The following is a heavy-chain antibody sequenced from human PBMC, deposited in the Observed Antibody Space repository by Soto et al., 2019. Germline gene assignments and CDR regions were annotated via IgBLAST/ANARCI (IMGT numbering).Heavy chain of an antibody. CDR1: GFPFSSYG. D-gene: IGHD2-2*01. CDR2: IWYDGSNK. CDR3: AREARGSINGRDYYYGMEV. J-gene: IGHJ6*02. V-gene: IGHV3-33*01. Sequence: PGGSLRLSCSASGFPFSSYGMHWVRQAPGKGLEWVAVIWYDGSNKYYADSVKGRFTISRDNSKNTLYLQMNSLRAEDTAVYYCAREARGSINGRDYYYGMEVWGQGSTVIVT.